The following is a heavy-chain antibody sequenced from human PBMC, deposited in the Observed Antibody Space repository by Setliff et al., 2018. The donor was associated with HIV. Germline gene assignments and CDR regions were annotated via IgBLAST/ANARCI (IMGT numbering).Heavy chain of an antibody. V-gene: IGHV4-61*02. D-gene: IGHD2-15*01. J-gene: IGHJ4*02. CDR3: ARENCSGGSCYSSLLDY. Sequence: SETLSLTCTVSGGSISSGSYYWSWIRQPAGKGLEWIGRIYTSGSTNYNPSLKSRVTISVDTSKNQFSLKLSSVTAADTAVYYCARENCSGGSCYSSLLDYWGQGTLGTSPQ. CDR2: IYTSGST. CDR1: GGSISSGSYY.